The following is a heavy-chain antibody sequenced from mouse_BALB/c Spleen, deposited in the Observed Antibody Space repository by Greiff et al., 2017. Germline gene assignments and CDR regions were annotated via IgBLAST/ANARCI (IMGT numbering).Heavy chain of an antibody. Sequence: VHLVESGPGLVAPSQSLSITCTVSGFSLTSYGVHWVRQPPGKGLEWLGVIWAGGSTNYNSALMSRLSISKDNSKSQVFVKMNSLQTGDRDMYYCARVLGRGFACWGQGTLVTVSA. CDR1: GFSLTSYG. V-gene: IGHV2-9*02. CDR3: ARVLGRGFAC. D-gene: IGHD3-3*01. J-gene: IGHJ3*01. CDR2: IWAGGST.